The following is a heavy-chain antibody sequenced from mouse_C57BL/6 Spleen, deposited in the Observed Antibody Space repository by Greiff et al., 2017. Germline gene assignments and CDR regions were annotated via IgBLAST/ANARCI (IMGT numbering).Heavy chain of an antibody. J-gene: IGHJ4*01. CDR2: IYPSDSET. CDR3: ARGDYYGTMDY. Sequence: QVQLQQPGAELVRPGSSVKPSCKASGYTFTSYWMDWVKQRPGQGLEWIGNIYPSDSETHYNQKFKDKATLTVDKSSSTAYMQLSSLTSEDSAVYYCARGDYYGTMDYWGQGTSVTVSS. D-gene: IGHD2-1*01. V-gene: IGHV1-61*01. CDR1: GYTFTSYW.